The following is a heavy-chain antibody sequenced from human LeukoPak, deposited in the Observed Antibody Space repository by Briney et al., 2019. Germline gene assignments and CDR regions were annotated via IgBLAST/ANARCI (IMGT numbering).Heavy chain of an antibody. D-gene: IGHD2-15*01. CDR3: ASRGSLIDFDY. CDR1: GFTVSSNY. CDR2: IYSGGST. J-gene: IGHJ4*02. V-gene: IGHV3-53*01. Sequence: GGSLRLSCGASGFTVSSNYMSWVRQAPGKGLEQVSVIYSGGSTYYADSVKGRFTISRDNSKNTLYLQMNSLRAEDTAVYYCASRGSLIDFDYWGQGTLVTVSS.